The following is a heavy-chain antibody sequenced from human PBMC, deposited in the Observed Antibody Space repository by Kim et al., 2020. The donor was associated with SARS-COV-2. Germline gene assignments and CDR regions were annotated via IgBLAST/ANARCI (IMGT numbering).Heavy chain of an antibody. CDR2: MNPNLGNT. D-gene: IGHD3-16*01. CDR1: GYSFTGYD. J-gene: IGHJ6*02. Sequence: ASVKVSCKASGYSFTGYDINWVRQATGQGLEWMGWMNPNLGNTGYAQKFQGRVTLTWDTSIRTAYMELSSLKSEDTAVYYCARRAPSLDYKYFSMDVWGQSTTVTVSS. V-gene: IGHV1-8*01. CDR3: ARRAPSLDYKYFSMDV.